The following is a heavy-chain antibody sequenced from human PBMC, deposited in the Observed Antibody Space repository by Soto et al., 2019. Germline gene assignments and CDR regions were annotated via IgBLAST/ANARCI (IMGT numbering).Heavy chain of an antibody. D-gene: IGHD2-2*01. CDR2: ISSSGNTV. Sequence: GWSLRLACAPSIFTFITYEMKWVRQAPGKGLEWVSYISSSGNTVYYADSVKGRFTISRDNTRNSLYLQMNSLRDEDTALYYCVRYCSTTLCNGVATRTFDYWGQGTLVTVSS. J-gene: IGHJ4*02. V-gene: IGHV3-48*03. CDR1: IFTFITYE. CDR3: VRYCSTTLCNGVATRTFDY.